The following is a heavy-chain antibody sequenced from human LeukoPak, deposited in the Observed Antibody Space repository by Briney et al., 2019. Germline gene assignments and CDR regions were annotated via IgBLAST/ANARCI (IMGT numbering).Heavy chain of an antibody. CDR2: ISTSASSI. CDR3: VVQAGLTYYDISFDS. D-gene: IGHD3-9*01. J-gene: IGHJ5*01. CDR1: GFTFSDYY. V-gene: IGHV3-11*01. Sequence: GGSLRLSCGASGFTFSDYYMSWIRQTPGRGLEWLAYISTSASSIDYADSVKGRFTVSRDNGKNSLFLQMNSLTAEDTAVYYCVVQAGLTYYDISFDSWGQGTLVTVSS.